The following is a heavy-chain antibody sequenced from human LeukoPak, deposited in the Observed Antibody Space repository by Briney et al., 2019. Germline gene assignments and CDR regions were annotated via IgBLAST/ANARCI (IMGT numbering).Heavy chain of an antibody. D-gene: IGHD6-13*01. Sequence: SETLSLTCTVSGGSISSGDYYWSWIRQPPGKGLEWIGYIYYSGSTYYNSSLKSRVTISVDTSKNQFSLKLSSVTAADTAVYYCARETREGSNYYYYYGMDVWGQGTTVTVSS. CDR2: IYYSGST. V-gene: IGHV4-30-4*02. CDR3: ARETREGSNYYYYYGMDV. J-gene: IGHJ6*02. CDR1: GGSISSGDYY.